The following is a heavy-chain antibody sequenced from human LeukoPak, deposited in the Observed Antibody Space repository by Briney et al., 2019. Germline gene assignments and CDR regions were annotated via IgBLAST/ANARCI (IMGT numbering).Heavy chain of an antibody. D-gene: IGHD6-13*01. J-gene: IGHJ5*02. CDR1: GCSISSSSYY. CDR3: ASHYRLSYSSSWP. Sequence: SETLSLTCTVSGCSISSSSYYWSWIRQPPGKGLEWIGSIYYSGSTYYNPSLKSRVTISVDTSKNQFSLKLSSVTAADTAVYYCASHYRLSYSSSWPWGQGTLVTVSS. CDR2: IYYSGST. V-gene: IGHV4-39*01.